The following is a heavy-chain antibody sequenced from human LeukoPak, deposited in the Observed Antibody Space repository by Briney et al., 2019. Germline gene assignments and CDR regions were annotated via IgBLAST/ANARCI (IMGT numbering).Heavy chain of an antibody. J-gene: IGHJ4*02. CDR1: GFTFDDYG. Sequence: GGSLRLSCEASGFTFDDYGMHWVRQAPGKGLEWVSNISWNSASVGYVDSVKGRFTISRDNAKKTLYLQMNSLRPEDTALYYCAKDYGYSSSWYDYWGQGTLVTVSS. CDR2: ISWNSASV. CDR3: AKDYGYSSSWYDY. V-gene: IGHV3-9*01. D-gene: IGHD6-13*01.